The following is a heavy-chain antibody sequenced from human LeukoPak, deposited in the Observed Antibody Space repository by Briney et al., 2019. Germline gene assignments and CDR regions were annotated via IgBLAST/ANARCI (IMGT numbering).Heavy chain of an antibody. CDR1: GYTFTSYA. D-gene: IGHD6-19*01. V-gene: IGHV1-3*01. CDR2: INAGNGNT. Sequence: GASVKVSCKASGYTFTSYAMHWVRQAPGQRLEWMGWINAGNGNTKYSQKFQGRVTITRDTSASTAYMELSSLRSEDTAVYYCARADEIAVAGTGFGYWGQGTLVTVSS. J-gene: IGHJ4*02. CDR3: ARADEIAVAGTGFGY.